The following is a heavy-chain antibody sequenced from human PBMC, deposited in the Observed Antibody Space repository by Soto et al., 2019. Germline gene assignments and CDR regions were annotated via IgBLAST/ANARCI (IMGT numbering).Heavy chain of an antibody. CDR2: ISAYNGNT. J-gene: IGHJ4*02. CDR3: ARDSVLRYFDWPLAGY. D-gene: IGHD3-9*01. Sequence: VKVSCKASGYTFTSYGISWVRQAPGQGLEWMGWISAYNGNTNYAQKLQGRVTMTTDTSTSTAYMELRSLRSDDTAVYYCARDSVLRYFDWPLAGYWGQGTLVTVS. CDR1: GYTFTSYG. V-gene: IGHV1-18*01.